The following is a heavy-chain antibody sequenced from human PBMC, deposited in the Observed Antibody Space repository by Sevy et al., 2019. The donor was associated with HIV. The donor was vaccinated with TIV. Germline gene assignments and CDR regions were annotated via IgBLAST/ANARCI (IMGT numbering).Heavy chain of an antibody. CDR3: ARMHQYSDFGPYCFDY. D-gene: IGHD3-3*01. CDR2: VYHSGST. J-gene: IGHJ4*02. V-gene: IGHV4-4*02. CDR1: GASISRSYW. Sequence: SETLSLTCSVSGASISRSYWWTWVRQSPGKGLEWIGEVYHSGSTNYNPSLKSRVTISVDKSKNQFSLKLTYVTAADTAIDFCARMHQYSDFGPYCFDYWGQGTLVTVSS.